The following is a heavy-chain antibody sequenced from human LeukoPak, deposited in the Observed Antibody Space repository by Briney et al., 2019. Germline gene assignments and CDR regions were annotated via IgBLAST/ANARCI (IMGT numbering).Heavy chain of an antibody. CDR1: GYSFSSYW. V-gene: IGHV5-51*01. D-gene: IGHD2-2*01. Sequence: GESLKISCKGSGYSFSSYWIGWVRQMPGKGLEWMGIIYPGDSDTRYSPSSQGQVTISADKSISTAYLQWSSLKASDTAIYYCARRGYCTSKTCYVLGYWGQGTLVTVSS. J-gene: IGHJ4*02. CDR3: ARRGYCTSKTCYVLGY. CDR2: IYPGDSDT.